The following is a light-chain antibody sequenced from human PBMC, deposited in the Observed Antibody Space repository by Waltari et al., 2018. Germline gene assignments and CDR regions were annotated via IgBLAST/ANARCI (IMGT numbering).Light chain of an antibody. CDR1: VLYSSNNKND. CDR2: WAS. J-gene: IGKJ4*01. CDR3: QQYYSTPLT. Sequence: VLYSSNNKNDLAWYQQKPGQPPKLLIYWASTRESGVPDRFSGSGSGTDFTLTISSLQAEDVAVYYCQQYYSTPLTFGGGTKVEIK. V-gene: IGKV4-1*01.